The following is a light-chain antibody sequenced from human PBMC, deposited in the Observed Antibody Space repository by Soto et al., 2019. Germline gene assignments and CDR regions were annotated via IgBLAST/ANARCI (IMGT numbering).Light chain of an antibody. CDR3: QQYATSPPMYT. J-gene: IGKJ2*01. V-gene: IGKV3-20*01. CDR1: QSVTSGY. Sequence: EIVLTQSPGTLSLSPGERATLSCRASQSVTSGYLGWYQQKPGQAPRLLIYGASSRATAISDRFSGSGSGTDFTLTISRLEPEDFVVYYCQQYATSPPMYTFGQGPKVEIK. CDR2: GAS.